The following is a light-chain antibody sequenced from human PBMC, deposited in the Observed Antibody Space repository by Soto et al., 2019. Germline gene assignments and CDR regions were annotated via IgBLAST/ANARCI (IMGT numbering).Light chain of an antibody. J-gene: IGLJ3*02. V-gene: IGLV1-40*01. CDR3: QSYDSSLSGGV. CDR2: GNS. CDR1: SSNIGAGYG. Sequence: QSVLTQPPSVSGAPGQRVTISCTGSSSNIGAGYGVHWYQQLPGTAPKLLIYGNSNRPSGVPDRFSGSKSGTSASLAITGLQAEAEADYYCQSYDSSLSGGVFGGGTKVTVL.